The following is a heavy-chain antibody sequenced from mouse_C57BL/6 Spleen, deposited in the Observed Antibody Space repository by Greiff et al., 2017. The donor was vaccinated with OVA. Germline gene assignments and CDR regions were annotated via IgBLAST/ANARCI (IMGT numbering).Heavy chain of an antibody. Sequence: QVQLQQSGAELVKPGASVKLSCKASGYTFTSYWMQWVKQRPGQGLEWIGEIDPSDSYTNYNQKFKGKATLTVDTSSSTAYMQLSSLTSEDSAVYYCARTAATVVKTDYWGKGTTLTVSS. CDR3: ARTAATVVKTDY. CDR1: GYTFTSYW. D-gene: IGHD1-1*01. J-gene: IGHJ2*01. V-gene: IGHV1-50*01. CDR2: IDPSDSYT.